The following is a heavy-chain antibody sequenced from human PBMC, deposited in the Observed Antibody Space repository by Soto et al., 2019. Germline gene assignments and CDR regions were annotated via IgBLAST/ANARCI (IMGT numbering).Heavy chain of an antibody. V-gene: IGHV3-15*01. Sequence: SLRLSCAASGFTFSNAWMSWVRQAPGKGLEWVGRIKNKTDGGTTDYAAPVKGRFTISRDDSKNTLYLQMNSLKTEDTAVYYCTTGYYLGPRHSYCGQGTLVTVSS. CDR1: GFTFSNAW. CDR2: IKNKTDGGTT. CDR3: TTGYYLGPRHSY. J-gene: IGHJ4*02. D-gene: IGHD2-21*01.